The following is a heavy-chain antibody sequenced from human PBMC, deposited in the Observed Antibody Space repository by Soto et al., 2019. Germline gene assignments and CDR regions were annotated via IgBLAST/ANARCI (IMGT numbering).Heavy chain of an antibody. CDR3: ARTHSGSYYSVFNY. J-gene: IGHJ4*02. CDR2: IYRSGTT. CDR1: NFSISSGYY. D-gene: IGHD1-26*01. Sequence: SETLSLTCVVSNFSISSGYYWGWIRQSPGEGLEWIASIYRSGTTSYNPSLKSRVTISVDPSKNQFSLMLTAVTAADTAVYYCARTHSGSYYSVFNYWGRGSLVTVSS. V-gene: IGHV4-38-2*01.